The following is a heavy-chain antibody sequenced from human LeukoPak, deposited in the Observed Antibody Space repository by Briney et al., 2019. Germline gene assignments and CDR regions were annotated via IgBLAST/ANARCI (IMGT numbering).Heavy chain of an antibody. V-gene: IGHV1-46*01. CDR2: INPSGTST. Sequence: ASVKVSCKASGHNFINFYVHWLRQAPGQGLEWLGTINPSGTSTTYAQNFQGRVTMTRDTSTSTVYMDLSSLRSEDTAVYFCARQGINRDFDYWGQGTLVTVSS. CDR3: ARQGINRDFDY. CDR1: GHNFINFY. J-gene: IGHJ4*02. D-gene: IGHD2-15*01.